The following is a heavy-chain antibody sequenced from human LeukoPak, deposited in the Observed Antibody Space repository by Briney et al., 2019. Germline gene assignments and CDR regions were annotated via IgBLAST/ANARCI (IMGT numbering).Heavy chain of an antibody. CDR1: GFTFSTYA. V-gene: IGHV3-23*01. CDR3: AKFKGYGDLGY. D-gene: IGHD4-17*01. CDR2: MSGSGDST. J-gene: IGHJ4*02. Sequence: GGSLRLSCAASGFTFSTYAMSWVRQAPGKGLECVSSMSGSGDSTYYADSVKGRFTISRDNSKNTLSLQMDSLRAEDTAVYYCAKFKGYGDLGYWGQGTLVTVSS.